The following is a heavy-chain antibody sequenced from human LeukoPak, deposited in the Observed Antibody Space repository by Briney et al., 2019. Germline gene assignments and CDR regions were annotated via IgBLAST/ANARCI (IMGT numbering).Heavy chain of an antibody. CDR3: ARGLVDTDFDY. V-gene: IGHV1-69*04. CDR1: GGTSSSYA. D-gene: IGHD5-18*01. CDR2: IIPLLGIA. J-gene: IGHJ4*02. Sequence: SVKVSCTASGGTSSSYAISRVRQAPGQGLEWMGRIIPLLGIANYAQKFQGRVTLTADKSTSTACMELSSLRSEDTAVYYCARGLVDTDFDYWGQGTLVTVSS.